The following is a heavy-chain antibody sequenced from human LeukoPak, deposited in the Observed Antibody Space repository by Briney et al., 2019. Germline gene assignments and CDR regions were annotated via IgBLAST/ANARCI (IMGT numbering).Heavy chain of an antibody. D-gene: IGHD3-22*01. J-gene: IGHJ4*02. CDR2: IYPGDSDT. Sequence: GESLKISCKGSGYSFTTYWIGWVRQMPGKGLEWMGIIYPGDSDTRYSPSFQGQVTISADKSISTAYLQWSSPKASDTAMYYCASYTRNFGNSDYAHWGQGTLVTVSS. CDR1: GYSFTTYW. V-gene: IGHV5-51*01. CDR3: ASYTRNFGNSDYAH.